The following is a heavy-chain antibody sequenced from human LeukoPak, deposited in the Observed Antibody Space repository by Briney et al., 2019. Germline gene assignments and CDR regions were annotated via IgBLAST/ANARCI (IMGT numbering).Heavy chain of an antibody. Sequence: PSETLSLTCTVSGGSISSGSYYWSWIRQPAGKGLEWIGRIYISGSTNYNPSLKNRVTISVDTSKNQFSLKLSSVTAADTAVYYCASAYYYDSSGYYGVSQGAFDIWGQGTMVTVSS. CDR3: ASAYYYDSSGYYGVSQGAFDI. D-gene: IGHD3-22*01. CDR1: GGSISSGSYY. J-gene: IGHJ3*02. V-gene: IGHV4-61*02. CDR2: IYISGST.